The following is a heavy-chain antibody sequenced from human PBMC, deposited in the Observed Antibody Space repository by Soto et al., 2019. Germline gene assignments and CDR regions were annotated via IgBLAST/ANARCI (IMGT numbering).Heavy chain of an antibody. CDR2: INPSDGRA. J-gene: IGHJ4*02. D-gene: IGHD3-10*01. Sequence: QVQLVQSGAEVREPGATVKVSCKTSGYVFTNHFLHWVRQAPGQGLEWMGIINPSDGRATYAQKFHGGVSVTSDTSTGAISLEVRSLRSDDTAVYFCGRERSYYFDSRIDSWGQGTLVTVSS. V-gene: IGHV1-46*01. CDR1: GYVFTNHF. CDR3: GRERSYYFDSRIDS.